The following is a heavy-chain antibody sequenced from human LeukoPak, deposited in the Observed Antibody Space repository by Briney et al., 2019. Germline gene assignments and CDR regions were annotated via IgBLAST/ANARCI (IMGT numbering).Heavy chain of an antibody. CDR2: INHSGST. D-gene: IGHD6-19*01. Sequence: SETLSLTCAVYGGSFSGYYWSWIRQPPGKGLEWIGEINHSGSTNYNPSLKSRVTISVDTSKNQFSLKLSSVTAADTAVYYCARSHRYSSGPGTGWFDPWGQETLVTVSS. V-gene: IGHV4-34*01. CDR3: ARSHRYSSGPGTGWFDP. CDR1: GGSFSGYY. J-gene: IGHJ5*02.